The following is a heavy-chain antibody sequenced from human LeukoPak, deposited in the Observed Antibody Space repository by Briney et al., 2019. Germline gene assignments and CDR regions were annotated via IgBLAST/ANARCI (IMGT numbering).Heavy chain of an antibody. V-gene: IGHV3-30*02. CDR1: GFTFSSYG. D-gene: IGHD2-2*01. CDR3: AKDRYSTSSTFTVNPFDY. Sequence: GGSLRLSCAASGFTFSSYGMNWVRQVPGKGLEWVAFIRFDGRDKYYADSVKGRFTISRDNSESTLDLQMNSLRVEDTAVYYCAKDRYSTSSTFTVNPFDYWGQGTLVTVSS. CDR2: IRFDGRDK. J-gene: IGHJ4*02.